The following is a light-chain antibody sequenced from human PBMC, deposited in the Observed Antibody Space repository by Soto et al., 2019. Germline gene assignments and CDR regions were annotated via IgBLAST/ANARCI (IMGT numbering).Light chain of an antibody. J-gene: IGKJ4*01. CDR3: HQYNNWPLT. Sequence: EIVMTQSPATLSVSPGERATLSCRASQSVRSNLAWYQQRPGQAPRLLIYGASTRATGIPARFSGSGSGTEFTLTISSLQSEDFAVYYCHQYNNWPLTFGGGTKVEIQ. V-gene: IGKV3-15*01. CDR2: GAS. CDR1: QSVRSN.